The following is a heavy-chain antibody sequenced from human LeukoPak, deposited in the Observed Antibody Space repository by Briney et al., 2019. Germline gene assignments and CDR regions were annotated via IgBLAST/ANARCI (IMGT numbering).Heavy chain of an antibody. CDR3: ARDYYGGNTGDY. V-gene: IGHV1-18*04. D-gene: IGHD4-23*01. CDR1: GYTFTGYY. CDR2: ISAYNGNT. Sequence: ASVKVSCKASGYTFTGYYMHWVRQAPGQGLEWMGWISAYNGNTNYAQKLQGRVTMTTDTSTSTAYMELRSLRSDDTAVYYCARDYYGGNTGDYWGQGTLVTVSS. J-gene: IGHJ4*02.